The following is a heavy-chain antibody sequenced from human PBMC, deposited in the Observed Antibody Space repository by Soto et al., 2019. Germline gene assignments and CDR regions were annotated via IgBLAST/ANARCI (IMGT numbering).Heavy chain of an antibody. J-gene: IGHJ4*02. V-gene: IGHV3-7*01. D-gene: IGHD4-17*01. CDR2: IKQDGSEK. CDR3: ARETPYGDYYFDY. Sequence: GGSLRLSCAASGFTFSSYWMSWVRQAPGKGLEWVANIKQDGSEKYYVDSVKGRFTISRDNAKNSLYLQMNSLRAEDTAVYYCARETPYGDYYFDYWGQGTLVTVSS. CDR1: GFTFSSYW.